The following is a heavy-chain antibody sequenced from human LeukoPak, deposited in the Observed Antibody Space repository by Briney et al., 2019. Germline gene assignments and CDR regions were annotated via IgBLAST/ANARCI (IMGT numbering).Heavy chain of an antibody. Sequence: TGGSLRLSCAASGFTFGTYAMNWVRQAPGKGLEWVSGILASGSTTYYADSVKGRFTISRDNSKNTLYLQMNSLRAEDTAIYYCAKDRVPDGRWNFDFWGQGTLVTVSS. D-gene: IGHD1-1*01. CDR3: AKDRVPDGRWNFDF. V-gene: IGHV3-23*01. J-gene: IGHJ4*02. CDR1: GFTFGTYA. CDR2: ILASGSTT.